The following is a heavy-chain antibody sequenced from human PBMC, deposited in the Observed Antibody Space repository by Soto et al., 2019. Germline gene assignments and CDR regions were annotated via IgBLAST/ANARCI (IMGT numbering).Heavy chain of an antibody. V-gene: IGHV3-9*01. Sequence: SLRLSCAASGFTFDDYAMHWVRQAPGKGLEWVSGISWNSGSIGYADSVKGRFTISRDNAKNSLYLQMNSLRAEDTALYYCAKDISAYSGYDALDYWGQGTLVTVSS. D-gene: IGHD5-12*01. CDR1: GFTFDDYA. J-gene: IGHJ4*02. CDR2: ISWNSGSI. CDR3: AKDISAYSGYDALDY.